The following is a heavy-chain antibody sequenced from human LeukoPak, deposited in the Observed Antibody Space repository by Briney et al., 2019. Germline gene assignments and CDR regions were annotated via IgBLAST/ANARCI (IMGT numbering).Heavy chain of an antibody. Sequence: GGSLRLPCAASGFTFSSYGMHWVRQAPGKGLEWVAFIRYDGSNKYYADSVKGRFTISRDNSKNTLYLQMNSLRAEDTAVYYCAKDFVGVVVIMEGSAFDYWGQGTLVTVSS. CDR3: AKDFVGVVVIMEGSAFDY. D-gene: IGHD3-22*01. J-gene: IGHJ4*02. V-gene: IGHV3-30*02. CDR1: GFTFSSYG. CDR2: IRYDGSNK.